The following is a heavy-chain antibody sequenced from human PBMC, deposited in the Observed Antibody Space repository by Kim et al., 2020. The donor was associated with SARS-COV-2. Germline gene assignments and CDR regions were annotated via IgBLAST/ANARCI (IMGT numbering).Heavy chain of an antibody. V-gene: IGHV3-74*01. CDR3: ARDTITADY. Sequence: GGSLRLSCAASGFTFEDYWMHWVRQTPEQGLVWVSRINANGAIRNYADPVKDRFIISRDNTRNTLFLQMNSLTVEDTAVYFCARDTITADYWGLGTLVIVSS. CDR1: GFTFEDYW. CDR2: INANGAIR. D-gene: IGHD1-1*01. J-gene: IGHJ4*01.